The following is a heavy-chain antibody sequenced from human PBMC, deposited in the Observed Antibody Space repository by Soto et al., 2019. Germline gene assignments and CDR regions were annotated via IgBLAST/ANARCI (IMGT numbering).Heavy chain of an antibody. CDR3: ARDRVMLTFGGSSEEWGIDS. CDR1: GDSITSGVHY. V-gene: IGHV4-31*03. Sequence: SETLSLTCTVSGDSITSGVHYWSWIRQLPGKGLEWIGYIFYSGPTYYNPSLKSRVAISVDTSKNQFSLKLNSVTAADTAVYYCARDRVMLTFGGSSEEWGIDSWGRGTLVTV. J-gene: IGHJ4*02. D-gene: IGHD3-16*01. CDR2: IFYSGPT.